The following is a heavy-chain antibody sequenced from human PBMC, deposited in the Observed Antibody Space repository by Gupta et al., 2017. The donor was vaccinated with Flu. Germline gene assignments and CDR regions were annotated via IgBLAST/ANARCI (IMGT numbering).Heavy chain of an antibody. CDR2: INHSGST. Sequence: QVQLQQWGAGLLKPSETLSLTCAVYGGSFSVYYCSWIRQPPGKGLEWIGEINHSGSTNYNPSLKSRVTISVDTSKNQFSLKLSSVTAADTAVYYCARWRSSWYGGYDYWGQGTLVTVSS. CDR3: ARWRSSWYGGYDY. J-gene: IGHJ4*02. V-gene: IGHV4-34*01. CDR1: GGSFSVYY. D-gene: IGHD6-13*01.